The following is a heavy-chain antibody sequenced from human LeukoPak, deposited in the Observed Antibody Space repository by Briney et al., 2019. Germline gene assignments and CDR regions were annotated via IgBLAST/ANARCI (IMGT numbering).Heavy chain of an antibody. CDR1: GFIAGYNY. V-gene: IGHV3-7*01. CDR2: INLDGNEV. Sequence: GGSLRLSCEVSGFIAGYNYMSWVRQAPGKGLEWVANINLDGNEVHYVDSLKDRFTISRDNARNSLYLQMNSLRAEDTAVYYCASGRHDFVHWGHGTLVSVSS. D-gene: IGHD3-16*01. J-gene: IGHJ4*01. CDR3: ASGRHDFVH.